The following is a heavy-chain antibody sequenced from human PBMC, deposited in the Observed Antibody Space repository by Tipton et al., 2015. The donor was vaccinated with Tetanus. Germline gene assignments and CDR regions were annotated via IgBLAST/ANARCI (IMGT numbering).Heavy chain of an antibody. D-gene: IGHD6-6*01. V-gene: IGHV3-30*03. CDR3: ATEYSSSSGYYYYGMDV. Sequence: SLRLSCAASGFTFSNYGFHWVRQAPGKGLEWVAVISYEGSNKYYADSVKGRFTVSSDNSKNTLYLQMNSLRAEDTAVYYCATEYSSSSGYYYYGMDVWGQGTTVTVSS. J-gene: IGHJ6*02. CDR1: GFTFSNYG. CDR2: ISYEGSNK.